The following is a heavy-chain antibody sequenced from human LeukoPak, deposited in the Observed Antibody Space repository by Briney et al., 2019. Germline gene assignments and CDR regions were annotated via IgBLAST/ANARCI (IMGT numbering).Heavy chain of an antibody. V-gene: IGHV4-59*12. J-gene: IGHJ4*02. CDR2: IYYSGST. CDR1: GGSISSYY. CDR3: ARIYCGGDCYLVA. D-gene: IGHD2-21*02. Sequence: SETLSLTCTVSGGSISSYYWSWIRQPPGKGLEWIGYIYYSGSTNYNPSLKSRVTISVDTSKNQFSLKLRSVTAADTAVYYCARIYCGGDCYLVAWGQGTVVSVSS.